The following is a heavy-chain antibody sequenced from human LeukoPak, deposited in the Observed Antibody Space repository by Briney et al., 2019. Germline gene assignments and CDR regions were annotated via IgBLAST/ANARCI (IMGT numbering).Heavy chain of an antibody. CDR1: GGSISSNSHY. CDR3: ARLIRSWYWFDP. CDR2: ISDSGYT. V-gene: IGHV4-39*01. D-gene: IGHD6-19*01. Sequence: SETLSLTCNVSGGSISSNSHYWGWIRQPPGKELEWIASISDSGYTYYTPSLESRVTISIDTSKNQFSLKMRSVTAAGTAVYYCARLIRSWYWFDPWGQGTLVTVSS. J-gene: IGHJ5*02.